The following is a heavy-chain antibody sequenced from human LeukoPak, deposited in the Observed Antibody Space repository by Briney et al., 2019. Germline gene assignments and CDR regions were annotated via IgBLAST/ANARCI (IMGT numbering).Heavy chain of an antibody. CDR3: ARVPYSSSPFDY. J-gene: IGHJ4*02. D-gene: IGHD6-13*01. V-gene: IGHV3-66*01. CDR1: GFTVSSNY. Sequence: GGSLRLSCAASGFTVSSNYMSWVRQAPGKGPEWVSVIYSGGSTYYADSVKGRFTISRDNSKNTLYLQMNSLRAEDAAVYYCARVPYSSSPFDYWGQGTLVTVSS. CDR2: IYSGGST.